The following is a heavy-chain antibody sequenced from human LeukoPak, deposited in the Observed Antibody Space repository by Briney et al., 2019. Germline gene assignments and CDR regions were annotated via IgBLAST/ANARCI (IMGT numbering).Heavy chain of an antibody. Sequence: GGSLRLSCVASGFTFIDYDMHWVRQVIGKGLEWVSAIGIRGDTHYSGSVKGRFTISRENAESSLYLQMNSLRAEDTAVYYCARGGIQVSGIDEFDYWGQGTLVTVSS. V-gene: IGHV3-13*01. CDR2: IGIRGDT. CDR1: GFTFIDYD. J-gene: IGHJ4*02. CDR3: ARGGIQVSGIDEFDY. D-gene: IGHD6-19*01.